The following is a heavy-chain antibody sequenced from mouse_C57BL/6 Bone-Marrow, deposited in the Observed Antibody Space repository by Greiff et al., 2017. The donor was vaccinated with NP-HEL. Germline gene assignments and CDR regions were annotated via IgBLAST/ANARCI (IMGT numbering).Heavy chain of an antibody. CDR3: ASPYDYAWFAY. D-gene: IGHD2-4*01. V-gene: IGHV1-62-2*01. CDR1: GYTFTEYT. J-gene: IGHJ3*01. Sequence: VQVVESGAELVKPGASVKLSCKASGYTFTEYTIHWVKQRSGQGLEWIGWFYPGSGSIKYNEKFKDKATLTADKSSSTVYMELSRLTSEDSAVYFCASPYDYAWFAYWGQGTLVTVSA. CDR2: FYPGSGSI.